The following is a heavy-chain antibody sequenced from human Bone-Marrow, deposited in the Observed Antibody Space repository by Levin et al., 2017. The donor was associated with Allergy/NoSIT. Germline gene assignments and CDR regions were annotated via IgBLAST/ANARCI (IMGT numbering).Heavy chain of an antibody. CDR3: ARARAPYSSSWYGDYYGMDV. V-gene: IGHV6-1*01. J-gene: IGHJ6*02. CDR1: GDSVSSNSAA. Sequence: SETLSLTCAISGDSVSSNSAAWNWIRQSPSRGLEWLGRTYYRSKWYNDYAVSVKSRITINPDTSKNQFSLQLNSVTPEDTAVYYCARARAPYSSSWYGDYYGMDVWGQGTTVTVSS. D-gene: IGHD6-13*01. CDR2: TYYRSKWYN.